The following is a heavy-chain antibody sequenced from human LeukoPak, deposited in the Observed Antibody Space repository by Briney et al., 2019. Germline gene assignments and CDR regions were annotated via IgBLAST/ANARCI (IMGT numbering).Heavy chain of an antibody. J-gene: IGHJ4*02. V-gene: IGHV2-5*01. Sequence: SGPTLVKPTQTLTLTCTFSGFSLSTTGVGVNWIRHSPGKALEWLALIYWNDDKRYSPSLRSRLTITRDTSKNQVVLTMTNMDPVDTATYYCAHRGGAVTGHYYFDYWGQGTLVTVSS. CDR1: GFSLSTTGVG. D-gene: IGHD6-19*01. CDR2: IYWNDDK. CDR3: AHRGGAVTGHYYFDY.